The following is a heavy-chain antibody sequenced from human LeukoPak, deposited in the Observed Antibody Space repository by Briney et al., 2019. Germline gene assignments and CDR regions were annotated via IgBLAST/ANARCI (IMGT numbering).Heavy chain of an antibody. CDR3: ARDREQLARGFDP. J-gene: IGHJ5*02. CDR2: INPNSGGT. D-gene: IGHD6-13*01. Sequence: ASVKVSRKASGYTFTGYYMHWVRQAPGQGLEWMGWINPNSGGTNYAQKFQGRVTMTRDTSISTAYMELSRLRSDDTAVYYCARDREQLARGFDPWGQGTLVTVSS. V-gene: IGHV1-2*02. CDR1: GYTFTGYY.